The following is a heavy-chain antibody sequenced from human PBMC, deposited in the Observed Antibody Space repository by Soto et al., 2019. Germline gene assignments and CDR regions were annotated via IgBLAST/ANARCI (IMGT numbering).Heavy chain of an antibody. CDR1: GFTFSSYW. J-gene: IGHJ2*01. CDR3: ARDIGYSYGLWYFDL. CDR2: INSDGSST. D-gene: IGHD5-18*01. V-gene: IGHV3-74*01. Sequence: EVQLVESGGGLVQPGGSLRLSCAASGFTFSSYWMHWVRQAPGKGLVWVSRINSDGSSTSYADSVKGRFTISRDNAKTTLYLQMNSLRAEDTAVYYCARDIGYSYGLWYFDLWGRGTLVTVSS.